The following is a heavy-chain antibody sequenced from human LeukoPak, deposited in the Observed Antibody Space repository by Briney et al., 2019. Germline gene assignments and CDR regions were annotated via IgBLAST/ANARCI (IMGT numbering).Heavy chain of an antibody. Sequence: PGGSLRLSCAASGFTFSSYWMSWVRQAPGKGLEWVANIKQDGSEKYYVDSMKGRFTISRDNAKNSLYLQMNSLRAEDTAVYYCARDGDYYYYFMDVWGKGTTVTVSS. D-gene: IGHD3-16*01. V-gene: IGHV3-7*01. J-gene: IGHJ6*03. CDR3: ARDGDYYYYFMDV. CDR2: IKQDGSEK. CDR1: GFTFSSYW.